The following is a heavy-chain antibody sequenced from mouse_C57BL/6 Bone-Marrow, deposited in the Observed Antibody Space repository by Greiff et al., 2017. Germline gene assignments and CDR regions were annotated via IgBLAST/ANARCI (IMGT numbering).Heavy chain of an antibody. CDR1: GYTFTSYW. Sequence: QVQLQQPGAELVKPGASVKVSCKASGYTFTSYWMHWVKPRPGQGLEWIGRIHPSDSDTNYKQTVKGKATLTVDTSSSTPYMQLSSLTSEDSAVYYCARRYYGSSYGDYWGQGTTLTVSS. D-gene: IGHD1-1*01. V-gene: IGHV1-74*01. CDR3: ARRYYGSSYGDY. J-gene: IGHJ2*01. CDR2: IHPSDSDT.